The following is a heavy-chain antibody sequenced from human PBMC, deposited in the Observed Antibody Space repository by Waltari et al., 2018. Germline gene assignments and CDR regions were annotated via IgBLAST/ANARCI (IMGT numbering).Heavy chain of an antibody. CDR1: GGSCGGYY. CDR2: IDQGGST. V-gene: IGHV4-34*02. J-gene: IGHJ4*02. CDR3: ARHFFTMTADYFDS. D-gene: IGHD2-21*02. Sequence: QVELQQWGARFLKPSETLSLTCAVPGGSCGGYYWTWSRQPPGKGPEWIGDIDQGGSTNYKPSLWSRVTMSLDTSRGQFSLKLASVTAADMAIYYCARHFFTMTADYFDSWGQGTPVSVSS.